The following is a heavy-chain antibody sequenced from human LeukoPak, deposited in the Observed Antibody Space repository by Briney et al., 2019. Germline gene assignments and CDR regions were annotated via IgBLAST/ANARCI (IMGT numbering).Heavy chain of an antibody. CDR3: AREWTDYYDSSGYPTAAFDI. J-gene: IGHJ3*02. D-gene: IGHD3-22*01. Sequence: GGSLRLSCAASGFTFSDYYMSWIRQAPGKGLEWVSYISSSGSTIYYADSVKGRFTISRDNAKNSLYLQMNSLRAEDTAVYYCAREWTDYYDSSGYPTAAFDIWGQGTMVTVSS. CDR1: GFTFSDYY. CDR2: ISSSGSTI. V-gene: IGHV3-11*04.